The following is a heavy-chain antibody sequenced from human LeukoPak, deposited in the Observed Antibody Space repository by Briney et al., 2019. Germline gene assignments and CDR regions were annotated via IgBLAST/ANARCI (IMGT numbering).Heavy chain of an antibody. CDR2: MYPLDSDT. CDR3: ARLPNAGGQWLVDY. V-gene: IGHV5-51*01. D-gene: IGHD6-19*01. CDR1: GYSFTSYW. J-gene: IGHJ4*02. Sequence: GESLKISCKGFGYSFTSYWIDWVRQMPGKGLEWMGIMYPLDSDTRYSPSFQGQVTISADKSISTAYLQWSSLKASDTATYFCARLPNAGGQWLVDYWGQGTLVTVSS.